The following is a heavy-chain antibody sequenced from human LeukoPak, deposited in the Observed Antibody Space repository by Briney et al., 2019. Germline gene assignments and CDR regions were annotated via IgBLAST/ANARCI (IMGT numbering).Heavy chain of an antibody. Sequence: PSETLSLTCTVSGGSISSYYWSWIRQPAGKGLEWIGRLYTSGSTNYNPSLKSRVTMSVDTSKNQFSLKLSSVTAADTAVYYCAREDPYDFWSGYYLFDPWGQGTLVTVSS. CDR3: AREDPYDFWSGYYLFDP. D-gene: IGHD3-3*01. V-gene: IGHV4-4*07. J-gene: IGHJ5*02. CDR2: LYTSGST. CDR1: GGSISSYY.